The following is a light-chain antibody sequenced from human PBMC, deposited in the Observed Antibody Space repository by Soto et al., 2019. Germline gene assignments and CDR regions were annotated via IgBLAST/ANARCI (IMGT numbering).Light chain of an antibody. Sequence: QSALTQAPSVSGSPGQSVTISCTGTSSDVGSYNRVSWYQQPPGTAPNLMIYEVSNRPSGVPDRFSGSKSGNTASLTISGLQAEDEADYYCSSYTSSSTFYVFGTGTKLTVL. CDR2: EVS. V-gene: IGLV2-18*02. J-gene: IGLJ1*01. CDR3: SSYTSSSTFYV. CDR1: SSDVGSYNR.